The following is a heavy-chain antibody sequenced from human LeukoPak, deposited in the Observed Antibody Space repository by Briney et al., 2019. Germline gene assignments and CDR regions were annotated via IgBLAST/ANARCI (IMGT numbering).Heavy chain of an antibody. CDR2: ISGSGGST. CDR1: GFTFSSYA. Sequence: GGSLRLSCAASGFTFSSYAMSWVRQAPGKGLEWVSGISGSGGSTYYADSVKGRFTISRDNSKNTLYLQMNSLRAEDTAVYYCAKRAAAGNNVNYGMDVWGQGTTVTVSS. V-gene: IGHV3-23*01. CDR3: AKRAAAGNNVNYGMDV. J-gene: IGHJ6*02. D-gene: IGHD6-13*01.